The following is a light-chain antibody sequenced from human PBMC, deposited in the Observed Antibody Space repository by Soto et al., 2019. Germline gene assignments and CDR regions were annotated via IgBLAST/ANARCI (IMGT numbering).Light chain of an antibody. V-gene: IGLV2-14*01. CDR2: EVS. CDR3: SSYTSRSTVI. J-gene: IGLJ2*01. Sequence: QSVLTQTASVSGSPGQSITISCTGTSSDVGAYYYVSWYQQRPGKAPELMIYEVSNRPSGVSNRFSGSKSGNTASLTISGLQAEDEADYYCSSYTSRSTVIFGGGTKVTVL. CDR1: SSDVGAYYY.